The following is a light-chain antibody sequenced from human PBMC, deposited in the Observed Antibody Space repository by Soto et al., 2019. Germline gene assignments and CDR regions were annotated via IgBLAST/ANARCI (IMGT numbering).Light chain of an antibody. CDR1: SSDFGDYNY. CDR2: DFS. V-gene: IGLV2-8*01. CDR3: SSYAGRNYV. Sequence: QSALTQPPSASGSPGQSVTISCTGTSSDFGDYNYVSLYQQHPGKAPKLIIYDFSGRPSVVPDRFSGSKSGNTASLTVSGLQAEDEADYYCSSYAGRNYVFGSGTKVTVL. J-gene: IGLJ6*01.